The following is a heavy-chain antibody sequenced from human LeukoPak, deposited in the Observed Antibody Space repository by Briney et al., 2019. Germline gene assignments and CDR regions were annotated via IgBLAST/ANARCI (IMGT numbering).Heavy chain of an antibody. CDR2: ISYDGSNK. D-gene: IGHD6-19*01. J-gene: IGHJ4*02. CDR1: GFTFSSYA. V-gene: IGHV3-30*04. Sequence: GGSLRLSCAASGFTFSSYAMHWVRQAPGKGLEWMAVISYDGSNKYYADSVKGRFTISRDNSKNTLYLQMNSLRAEDTAVYYCAREGSSGGGDYWGQGTLVTVSS. CDR3: AREGSSGGGDY.